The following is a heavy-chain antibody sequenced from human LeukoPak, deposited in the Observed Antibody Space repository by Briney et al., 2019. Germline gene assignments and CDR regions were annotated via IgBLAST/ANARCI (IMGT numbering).Heavy chain of an antibody. CDR2: ISRGGSPI. CDR1: GFTFSSYE. Sequence: PGGSLRLSCAASGFTFSSYEMNWVRQAPGKGLEWVSSISRGGSPIFYADSVRGRFTTSRDNAKKSLFLQMTSLRAEDTAVYYCAKKLRASGDYRLGPLDYWGQGTLVTVSS. CDR3: AKKLRASGDYRLGPLDY. V-gene: IGHV3-48*03. J-gene: IGHJ4*02. D-gene: IGHD4-17*01.